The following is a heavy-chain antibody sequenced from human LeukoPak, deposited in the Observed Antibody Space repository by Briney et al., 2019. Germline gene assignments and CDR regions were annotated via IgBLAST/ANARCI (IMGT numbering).Heavy chain of an antibody. V-gene: IGHV5-51*03. CDR2: IYPDDSDT. Sequence: PGESLKISCKGSGYSFTSYWIGWVRQMPGKGLEWMGIIYPDDSDTRYSPSFQGQVTISADKSISTAYLQWSSLKASDTAMYYCARRRDCSGGSCYSVPRYNWFDPWGQGTLVTVSS. D-gene: IGHD2-15*01. CDR1: GYSFTSYW. CDR3: ARRRDCSGGSCYSVPRYNWFDP. J-gene: IGHJ5*02.